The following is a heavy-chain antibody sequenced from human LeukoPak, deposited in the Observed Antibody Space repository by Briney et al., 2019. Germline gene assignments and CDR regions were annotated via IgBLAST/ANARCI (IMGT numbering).Heavy chain of an antibody. CDR1: GFTFSGSA. J-gene: IGHJ4*02. CDR2: IRSKANSYAT. Sequence: PGGSLRLSCAASGFTFSGSAMHWVRQASGKGLEWVGRIRSKANSYATAYAASVKGRFTISRDDSKNTAYLQMNSLKTEDTAVYYCTGSYKGASGSYPLIGYWGQGTLVTVSS. D-gene: IGHD3-10*01. V-gene: IGHV3-73*01. CDR3: TGSYKGASGSYPLIGY.